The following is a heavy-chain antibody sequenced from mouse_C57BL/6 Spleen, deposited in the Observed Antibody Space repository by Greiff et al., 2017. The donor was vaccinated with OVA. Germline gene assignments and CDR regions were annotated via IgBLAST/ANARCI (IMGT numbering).Heavy chain of an antibody. D-gene: IGHD1-1*01. CDR1: GFTFSNYW. CDR2: IRLKSDNYAT. V-gene: IGHV6-3*01. J-gene: IGHJ2*01. CDR3: TTGSSYSYYFDY. Sequence: EVQLQESGGGLVQPGGSMKLSCVASGFTFSNYWMNWVRQSPEKGLEWVAQIRLKSDNYATHYAESVKGRFTISRDDSKSSVYLQMNNLRAEDTGIYYCTTGSSYSYYFDYWGQGTTLTVSS.